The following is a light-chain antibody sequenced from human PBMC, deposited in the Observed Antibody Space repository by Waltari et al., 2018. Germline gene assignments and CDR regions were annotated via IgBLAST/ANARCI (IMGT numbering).Light chain of an antibody. Sequence: QSALTQPPSVSGSPGQSFTISCTGTSSDVDNYNRVSWYQQPPGTAPKLIIYEVSNRPSGVPDRFSGSKSGDTASLTISGLQAEDEADYYCTLHTTTTTVFGGGTKVTVL. CDR3: TLHTTTTTV. CDR2: EVS. V-gene: IGLV2-18*01. J-gene: IGLJ2*01. CDR1: SSDVDNYNR.